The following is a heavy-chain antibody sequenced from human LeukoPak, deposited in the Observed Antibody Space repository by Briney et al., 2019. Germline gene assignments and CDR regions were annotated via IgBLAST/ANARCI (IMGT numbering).Heavy chain of an antibody. CDR1: GYTFTTYT. CDR2: INVGNGNT. V-gene: IGHV1-3*01. D-gene: IGHD5-18*01. Sequence: GASVKVSCKASGYTFTTYTIQWVRQAPGQGLEWMAWINVGNGNTKYSQKFQGRVSITRDTSASTAYMELSTLRSEDTALYYCARDGYRRSYWYYGMDVWGLGTTVIVSS. J-gene: IGHJ6*02. CDR3: ARDGYRRSYWYYGMDV.